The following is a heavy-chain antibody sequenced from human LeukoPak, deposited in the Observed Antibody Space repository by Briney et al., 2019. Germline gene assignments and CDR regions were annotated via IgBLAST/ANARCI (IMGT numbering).Heavy chain of an antibody. CDR1: GYTFTGYY. J-gene: IGHJ3*02. CDR2: IGPNSGAI. D-gene: IGHD3-10*01. Sequence: ASVKVSCRGSGYTFTGYYIHWVRQAPGQGLEWMGWIGPNSGAIKYAQKFQGRVTMTRDKSISTVYMELDTVTSDDTAVFYCARDRGAAAGHDAFDIWGQGTMVTVSS. V-gene: IGHV1-2*02. CDR3: ARDRGAAAGHDAFDI.